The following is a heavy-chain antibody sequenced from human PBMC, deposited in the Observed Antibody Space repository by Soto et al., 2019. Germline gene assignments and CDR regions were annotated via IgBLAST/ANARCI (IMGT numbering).Heavy chain of an antibody. CDR2: ISGSDGKT. D-gene: IGHD3-10*01. CDR3: ARWSCLDY. Sequence: GGSLRLSCAASGFSFGSYALSWVRQAPGKGLEWVSTISGSDGKTFYADSVKGRFSISRDTSQSTLYLQMNSLRADDTAMHYCARWSCLDYWGQGTRVTVSS. J-gene: IGHJ4*02. CDR1: GFSFGSYA. V-gene: IGHV3-23*01.